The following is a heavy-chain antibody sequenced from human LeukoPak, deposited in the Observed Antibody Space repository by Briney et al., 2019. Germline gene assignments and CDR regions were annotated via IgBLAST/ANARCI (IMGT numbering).Heavy chain of an antibody. CDR1: GYSFIKYW. CDR2: VYPGDSDI. V-gene: IGHV5-51*01. CDR3: ARHPPTKDAFDI. D-gene: IGHD2-2*01. Sequence: PGESLKISCRGSGYSFIKYWIAWVRQMPGKGLEWMGIVYPGDSDIRYSPSFQGRVTISADKSISTAYLQWSSLKASDTAMYYCARHPPTKDAFDIWGQGTMVTVSS. J-gene: IGHJ3*02.